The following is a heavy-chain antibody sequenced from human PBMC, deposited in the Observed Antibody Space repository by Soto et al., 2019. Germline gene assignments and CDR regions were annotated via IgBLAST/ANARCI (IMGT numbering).Heavy chain of an antibody. J-gene: IGHJ5*02. Sequence: ASVKVSCKASGYTFTSYGISWVRQAPGQGLEWMGWISAYNGNTNYAQKLQGRVTMTTDTSTSTAYMELRSLRSDDTAVYYCARTKTPNCSSTSCLGGWFDPWGQGTLVTVSS. V-gene: IGHV1-18*01. CDR3: ARTKTPNCSSTSCLGGWFDP. CDR2: ISAYNGNT. CDR1: GYTFTSYG. D-gene: IGHD2-2*01.